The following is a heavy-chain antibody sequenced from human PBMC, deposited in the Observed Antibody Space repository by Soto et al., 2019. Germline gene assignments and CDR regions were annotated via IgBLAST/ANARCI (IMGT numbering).Heavy chain of an antibody. CDR3: ARELGELPFVY. Sequence: GGSLRLSCAASGFTFSRYWMSWVRQAPGKGLEWVANIKQDGSEKYYVDSVKGQFTISRDNAKNSLYLQMNSLRAEDTAVYYCARELGELPFVYWGQGTLVTVSS. D-gene: IGHD3-10*01. V-gene: IGHV3-7*03. CDR2: IKQDGSEK. J-gene: IGHJ4*02. CDR1: GFTFSRYW.